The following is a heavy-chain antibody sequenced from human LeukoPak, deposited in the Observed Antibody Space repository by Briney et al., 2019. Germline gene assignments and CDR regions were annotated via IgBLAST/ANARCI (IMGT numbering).Heavy chain of an antibody. Sequence: PGGSLRLSCAASGFTFSSYGMHWVRQAPGKGLEWVSTISGSGAGTYYADSVKGRFTISRDNFKNTLYLQLNSLGAEDTAVYYCARVRSDNFDSSGYYMNWFDPWGQGTLVTVSS. CDR1: GFTFSSYG. CDR3: ARVRSDNFDSSGYYMNWFDP. CDR2: ISGSGAGT. D-gene: IGHD3-22*01. J-gene: IGHJ5*02. V-gene: IGHV3-23*01.